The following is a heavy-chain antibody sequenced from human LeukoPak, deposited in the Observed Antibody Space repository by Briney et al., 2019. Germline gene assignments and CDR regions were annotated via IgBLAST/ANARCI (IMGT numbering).Heavy chain of an antibody. CDR1: GFTFNSCW. Sequence: GGSLRLSCVVSGFTFNSCWMNWVRQAPGRGLEWVAHINPDGRDTYYVDSVKGRFTISRDNAQNSMYLQMNSLRVEDTAVYYCATWGDTTAEYFQRWGQGTLVTVSS. CDR2: INPDGRDT. J-gene: IGHJ1*01. D-gene: IGHD2-21*02. CDR3: ATWGDTTAEYFQR. V-gene: IGHV3-7*01.